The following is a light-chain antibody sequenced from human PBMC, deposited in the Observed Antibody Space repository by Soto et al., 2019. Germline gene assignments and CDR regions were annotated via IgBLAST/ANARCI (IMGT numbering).Light chain of an antibody. J-gene: IGKJ2*01. V-gene: IGKV1-5*03. CDR2: KAS. CDR1: QSISSR. Sequence: DIQMTQSPSTLSASVGDRVTITCRASQSISSRLAWYQQKPGKAPKLLIYKASSLESGVPSRFSGSGSGTEFTLTISSLQPDDFATYYGQQYNSDPYTFGQGTKLEIK. CDR3: QQYNSDPYT.